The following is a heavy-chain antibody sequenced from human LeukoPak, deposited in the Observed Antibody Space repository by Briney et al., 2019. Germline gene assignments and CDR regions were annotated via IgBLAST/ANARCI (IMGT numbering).Heavy chain of an antibody. CDR2: ISSSSSYI. V-gene: IGHV3-21*01. Sequence: KPGGSLRLSCAASGFTFSSYSMNWVRQAPGKGLEWVSSISSSSSYIYYADSVKGRFTISRDNAKNSLYLQVNSLRAEDTAVYYCASYPMGCYYYGSGSYCYFDYWGQGTLVTVSS. CDR1: GFTFSSYS. J-gene: IGHJ4*02. CDR3: ASYPMGCYYYGSGSYCYFDY. D-gene: IGHD3-10*01.